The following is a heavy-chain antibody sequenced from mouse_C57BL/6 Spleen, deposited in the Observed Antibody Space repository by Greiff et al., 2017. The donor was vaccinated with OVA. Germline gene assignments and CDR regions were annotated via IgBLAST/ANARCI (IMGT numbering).Heavy chain of an antibody. CDR3: ARSWYYGSSPWYFDV. D-gene: IGHD1-1*01. Sequence: QVQLQQSGPGLVQPSQSLSITCTVSGFSLTSYGVHWVRQSPGKGLEWLGVIWSGGSTDYNAAFISRLSISKDNSKSQVFFKMNSLQADDTAIYYCARSWYYGSSPWYFDVWGTGTTVTVSS. CDR1: GFSLTSYG. J-gene: IGHJ1*03. V-gene: IGHV2-2*01. CDR2: IWSGGST.